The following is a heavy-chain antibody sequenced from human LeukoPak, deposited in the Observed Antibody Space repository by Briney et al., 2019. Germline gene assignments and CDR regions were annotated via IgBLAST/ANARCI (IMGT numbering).Heavy chain of an antibody. Sequence: NAGGSLRLSCAASGFTFSSYSMNWVRQAPGKGLESVSSISSSSSYIYYADSVKGRFTISRDNAKNSLYLQMNSLRAEDTAVYYCVRGVPKTSYYYYYMDVWGKGTTVTVSS. J-gene: IGHJ6*03. CDR3: VRGVPKTSYYYYYMDV. CDR2: ISSSSSYI. CDR1: GFTFSSYS. D-gene: IGHD4-11*01. V-gene: IGHV3-21*01.